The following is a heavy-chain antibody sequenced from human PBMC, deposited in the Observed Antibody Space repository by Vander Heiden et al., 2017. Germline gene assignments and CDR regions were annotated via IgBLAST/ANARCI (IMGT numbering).Heavy chain of an antibody. D-gene: IGHD5-18*01. CDR2: IYYSGST. V-gene: IGHV4-39*01. J-gene: IGHJ4*02. CDR3: ARRRRIQLWLGLDY. Sequence: QLQLQESGPGLVKPSETLSLTCTVSGGSISSSSYYWGWSRQPPGKGLEWIGSIYYSGSTYYNPSLKSRVTISVDTSKNQFSLKLSSVTAADTAVYYCARRRRIQLWLGLDYWGQGTLVTVSS. CDR1: GGSISSSSYY.